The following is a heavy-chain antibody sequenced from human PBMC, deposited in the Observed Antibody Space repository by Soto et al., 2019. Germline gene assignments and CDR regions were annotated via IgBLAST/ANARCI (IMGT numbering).Heavy chain of an antibody. D-gene: IGHD3-3*01. CDR2: IIPIFGTA. Sequence: SVKVSCKASGGTFSSYAISWVRQAPGQGLEWMGGIIPIFGTANYAQKFQGRVTITADESTSTAYMELSSLRSEDTAVYYCARDLGDDLWTYSFDYRGPGTLGTVSS. CDR1: GGTFSSYA. CDR3: ARDLGDDLWTYSFDY. V-gene: IGHV1-69*13. J-gene: IGHJ4*02.